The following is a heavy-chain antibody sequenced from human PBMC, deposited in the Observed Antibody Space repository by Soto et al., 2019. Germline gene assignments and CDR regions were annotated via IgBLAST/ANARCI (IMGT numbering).Heavy chain of an antibody. CDR2: IIPILGIA. V-gene: IGHV1-69*02. Sequence: QVQLVQSGAEVKKPGSSVKVSGKASGGTFSSYTISWVRQAPGQGLEWMGRIIPILGIANYAQKFQGRVTITADKSTSTAYMELSSLRSEDTAVYYCARGGAGSHYYYGMDVWGQGTTVTVSS. J-gene: IGHJ6*02. CDR3: ARGGAGSHYYYGMDV. D-gene: IGHD3-10*01. CDR1: GGTFSSYT.